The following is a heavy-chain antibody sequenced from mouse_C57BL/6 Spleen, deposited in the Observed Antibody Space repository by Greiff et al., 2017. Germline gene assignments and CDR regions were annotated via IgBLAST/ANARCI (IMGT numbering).Heavy chain of an antibody. CDR3: ARKGLDSSGYY. J-gene: IGHJ2*01. V-gene: IGHV1-54*01. Sequence: QVQLQQSGAELVRPGTSVKVSCKASGYAFTNYLIEWVKQRPGQGLEWIGVINPGSGGTNYNEKFKGKATLTADKSSSTASMQLSSRTSEDSAVYFCARKGLDSSGYYWGQGTTLTVSS. D-gene: IGHD3-2*02. CDR2: INPGSGGT. CDR1: GYAFTNYL.